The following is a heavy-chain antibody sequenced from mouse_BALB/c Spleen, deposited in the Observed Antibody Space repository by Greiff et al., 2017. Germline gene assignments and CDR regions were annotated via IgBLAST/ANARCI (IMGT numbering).Heavy chain of an antibody. CDR2: INPSNGGT. Sequence: VKLQESGAELVKPGASVKLSCKASGYTFTSYYMYWVKQRPGQGLEWIGEINPSNGGTNFNEKFKSKATLTVDKSSSTAYMQLSSLTSEDSAVYYCTRRYYGYPGAYWGQGTLVTVSA. J-gene: IGHJ3*01. D-gene: IGHD2-2*01. CDR3: TRRYYGYPGAY. CDR1: GYTFTSYY. V-gene: IGHV1S81*02.